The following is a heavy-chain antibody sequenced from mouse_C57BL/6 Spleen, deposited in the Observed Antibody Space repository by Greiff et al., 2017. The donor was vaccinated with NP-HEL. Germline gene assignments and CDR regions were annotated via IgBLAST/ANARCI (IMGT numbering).Heavy chain of an antibody. CDR1: GYAFSSSW. J-gene: IGHJ3*01. CDR2: IYPGDGDT. CDR3: AREDYGDGFAY. Sequence: QVQLQQSGPELVKPGASVKISCKASGYAFSSSWMNWVKQRPGKGLEWIGRIYPGDGDTNYNGKFKGKATLTAYKSSSTAYMQLSSLTSEDSAVYFCAREDYGDGFAYWGQGTLVTVSA. D-gene: IGHD2-4*01. V-gene: IGHV1-82*01.